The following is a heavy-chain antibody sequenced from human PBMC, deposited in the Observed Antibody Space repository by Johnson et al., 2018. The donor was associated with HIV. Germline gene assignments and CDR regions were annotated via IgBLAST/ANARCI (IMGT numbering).Heavy chain of an antibody. D-gene: IGHD3-22*01. CDR1: GFTFSSYG. CDR3: AKVSIVVGTRGAFDI. V-gene: IGHV3-30*02. CDR2: IRYDGSNK. J-gene: IGHJ3*02. Sequence: QVQLVESGGGVVQPERSLRLSCAASGFTFSSYGMHWVRQAPGKGLEWVAFIRYDGSNKYYADSVKGRFTISRDNSKNTLYLQMNSLRAEDTAVYYCAKVSIVVGTRGAFDIWGQGTMVTVSS.